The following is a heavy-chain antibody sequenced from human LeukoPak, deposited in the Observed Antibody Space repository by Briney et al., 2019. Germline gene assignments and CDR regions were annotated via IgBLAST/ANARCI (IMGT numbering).Heavy chain of an antibody. V-gene: IGHV4-39*01. Sequence: PSETLSLTCTVSGGSISSSSYYWGWIRQPPGKGLEWIGSIYYSGSTYYNPSLKSRVTISVDTSKNQFSLKLSSVTAADTAVYYCARGLFYGIWGYNWFDPWGQGTLVTVSS. D-gene: IGHD3-16*01. CDR1: GGSISSSSYY. J-gene: IGHJ5*02. CDR2: IYYSGST. CDR3: ARGLFYGIWGYNWFDP.